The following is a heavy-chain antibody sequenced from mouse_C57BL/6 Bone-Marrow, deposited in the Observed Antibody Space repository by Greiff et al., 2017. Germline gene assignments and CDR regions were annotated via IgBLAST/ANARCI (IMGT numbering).Heavy chain of an antibody. CDR1: GFTFNDYY. CDR3: ARQEDYGWFAY. CDR2: ISNGGGST. V-gene: IGHV5-12*01. D-gene: IGHD2-4*01. Sequence: EVHLVESGGGLVQPGGSLKLSCAASGFTFNDYYMYWVRQTPEKRLEWVAYISNGGGSTYYPDTVKGRFTISRDNAKNTLYLQMSRLKSEDTAMYYCARQEDYGWFAYWGQGTLVTVSA. J-gene: IGHJ3*01.